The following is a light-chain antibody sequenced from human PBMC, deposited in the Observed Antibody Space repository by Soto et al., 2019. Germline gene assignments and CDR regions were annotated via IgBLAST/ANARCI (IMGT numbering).Light chain of an antibody. J-gene: IGKJ3*01. Sequence: EIVLTQSPATLSLSPGERATLSCRASQSVSSYLAWYQQKPGQAPRLLIYDASNRATGIPARFSGSGSGTDFTLTISSLDTEDFAVYYCQQRSNCPVFTFGPGTKVDIK. V-gene: IGKV3-11*01. CDR1: QSVSSY. CDR3: QQRSNCPVFT. CDR2: DAS.